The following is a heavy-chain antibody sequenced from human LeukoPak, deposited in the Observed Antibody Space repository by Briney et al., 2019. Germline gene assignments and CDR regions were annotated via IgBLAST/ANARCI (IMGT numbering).Heavy chain of an antibody. V-gene: IGHV7-4-1*02. CDR3: TRGRDTTGYFVY. D-gene: IGHD3-22*01. CDR2: IDTNTGNP. Sequence: ASVKVSCKASGYTFTNHTINWVRLAPGQGLEWMGWIDTNTGNPTYAQGFAGRFVFSLDTSVTTTYLQISSLKAEDTAVYFRTRGRDTTGYFVYWGQGTLVTVSS. J-gene: IGHJ4*02. CDR1: GYTFTNHT.